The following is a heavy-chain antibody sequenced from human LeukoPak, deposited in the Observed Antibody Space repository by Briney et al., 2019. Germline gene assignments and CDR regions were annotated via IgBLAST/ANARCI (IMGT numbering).Heavy chain of an antibody. V-gene: IGHV1-18*01. CDR2: ISAYNGNT. CDR3: ARDGYNQGWFDP. CDR1: GYTFTNYG. D-gene: IGHD1-14*01. J-gene: IGHJ5*02. Sequence: ASVKVSCKASGYTFTNYGISWVRQAPGQGLEWMGWISAYNGNTNYAQKLQGRVTMTTDTSTSTAYMELRSLRSDDTAMYYCARDGYNQGWFDPWAREPWSPSPQ.